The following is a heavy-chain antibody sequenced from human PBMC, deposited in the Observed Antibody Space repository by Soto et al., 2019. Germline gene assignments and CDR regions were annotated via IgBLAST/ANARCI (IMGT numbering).Heavy chain of an antibody. J-gene: IGHJ4*02. CDR1: GFTFSSYE. D-gene: IGHD6-13*01. CDR3: ARVHSSSWYGVFDY. Sequence: GSLRLSCAASGFTFSSYEMNWVRQAPGKGLEWVSYISSSGSTIYYADSVKGRFTISRDNAKNSLYLQMNSLRAEDTAVYYCARVHSSSWYGVFDYWGQGTLVTVSS. V-gene: IGHV3-48*03. CDR2: ISSSGSTI.